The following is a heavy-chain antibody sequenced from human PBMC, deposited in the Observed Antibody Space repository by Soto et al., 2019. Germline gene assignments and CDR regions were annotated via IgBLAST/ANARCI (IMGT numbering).Heavy chain of an antibody. CDR1: GDSVSSNSAA. Sequence: SQTLSLTCAISGDSVSSNSAAWNWIRQSPSRGLEWLGRTYYRSKWYNDYAVSVKSRITINPDTSKNQFSLQLNSVTPEDTAVYYCARGAPGIAAAGRGNWFDPWGQGTLGTAPQ. V-gene: IGHV6-1*01. D-gene: IGHD6-13*01. CDR2: TYYRSKWYN. J-gene: IGHJ5*02. CDR3: ARGAPGIAAAGRGNWFDP.